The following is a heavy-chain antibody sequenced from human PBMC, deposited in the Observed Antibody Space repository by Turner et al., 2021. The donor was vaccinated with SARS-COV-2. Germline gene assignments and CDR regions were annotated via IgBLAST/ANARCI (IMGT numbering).Heavy chain of an antibody. CDR1: GFTFSSYS. D-gene: IGHD3-22*01. CDR2: ISSSSSYI. Sequence: EVQLVRSGGGLVRPGGSLRLSCAASGFTFSSYSMNWFRQAPGKGLEWVSCISSSSSYIYYADSVKGRFTISRDNAKNSMYLQMNSLRAEDTAVYYCARWDNYYDSSGYYPDAFDIWGQGTMVTVSS. CDR3: ARWDNYYDSSGYYPDAFDI. J-gene: IGHJ3*02. V-gene: IGHV3-21*01.